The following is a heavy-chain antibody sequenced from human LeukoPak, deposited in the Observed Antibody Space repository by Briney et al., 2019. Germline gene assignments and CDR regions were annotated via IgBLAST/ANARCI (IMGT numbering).Heavy chain of an antibody. CDR3: ITPSY. CDR1: GFTFSSYS. Sequence: GGSLRLSCAASGFTFSSYSMNWVRQAPGKGLEWVSYISSSSSTIYYADSVKGRFTISRDNSKNTLYLQVSSLRAEDTAVYYCITPSYWGQGALVTVSS. J-gene: IGHJ4*02. CDR2: ISSSSSTI. V-gene: IGHV3-48*04.